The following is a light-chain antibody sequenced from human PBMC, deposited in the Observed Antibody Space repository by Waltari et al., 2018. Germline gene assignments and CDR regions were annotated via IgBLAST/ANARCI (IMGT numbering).Light chain of an antibody. V-gene: IGLV2-11*01. CDR3: CTYAGSYTQVV. Sequence: QSALTQPRSVSGSPGQSVTISCTGTSTDIGGYNSVSWYQHHPGKAPTLMIFDVYKLPSGVPDRFSGSKSGNTASLTISGLQPEDEADYYCCTYAGSYTQVVFGGGTKLTVL. CDR1: STDIGGYNS. J-gene: IGLJ3*02. CDR2: DVY.